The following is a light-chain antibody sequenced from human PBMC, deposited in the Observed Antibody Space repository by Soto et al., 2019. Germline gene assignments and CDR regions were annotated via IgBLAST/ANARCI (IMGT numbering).Light chain of an antibody. CDR3: QQANSFPIT. J-gene: IGKJ5*01. Sequence: AIRMTQSPSSLSASTGDRVTITCRASQGISSYLAWYQQKPGKAPKLLIHAASTLQSGVPSRFSGSGSGTDFTLTISSLQPEDFATYYCQQANSFPITFGQGTRLEIK. CDR2: AAS. CDR1: QGISSY. V-gene: IGKV1-8*01.